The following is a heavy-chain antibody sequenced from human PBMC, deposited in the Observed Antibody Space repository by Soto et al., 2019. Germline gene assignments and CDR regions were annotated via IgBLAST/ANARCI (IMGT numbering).Heavy chain of an antibody. CDR3: ARDSYSSATH. D-gene: IGHD4-4*01. CDR1: GFTFSNYE. J-gene: IGHJ4*01. V-gene: IGHV3-74*01. Sequence: PGGSLRLSCAASGFTFSNYEMHWVRQAPGKGLVWVSRISNDGSDTTYADSVRGRFTVSRDNAKNTLYLQMNSLRAEDTAVYYCARDSYSSATHWGHGTLVTVSS. CDR2: ISNDGSDT.